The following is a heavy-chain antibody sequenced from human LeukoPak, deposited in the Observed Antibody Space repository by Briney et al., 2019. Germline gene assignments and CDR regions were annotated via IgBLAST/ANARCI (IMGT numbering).Heavy chain of an antibody. CDR1: GFIFDDYA. D-gene: IGHD4-17*01. Sequence: GGSLRLSCAASGFIFDDYAMHWVRHAPGKGLEWVSGISWNSGSIGYADSVKGRFTISRDNAKNSLYLQMNSLRDEDTAVYYCARVVYGDYVVWFDPWGQGTLVTVSS. J-gene: IGHJ5*02. V-gene: IGHV3-9*01. CDR3: ARVVYGDYVVWFDP. CDR2: ISWNSGSI.